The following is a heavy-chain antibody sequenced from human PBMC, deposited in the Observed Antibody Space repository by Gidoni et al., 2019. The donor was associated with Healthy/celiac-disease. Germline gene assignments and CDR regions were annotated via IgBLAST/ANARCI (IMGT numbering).Heavy chain of an antibody. V-gene: IGHV3-23*01. J-gene: IGHJ4*02. D-gene: IGHD2-2*01. Sequence: EVQLLESGGGLVQPGGSLRLSCAASGFPFSSYAMSWVRQAPGKGLEWVSAISGSGGSTYYADSVKGRFTISRDNSKNTLYLQMNSLRAEDTAVYYCAKVSCSSTSCYSADYWGQGTLVTVSS. CDR1: GFPFSSYA. CDR2: ISGSGGST. CDR3: AKVSCSSTSCYSADY.